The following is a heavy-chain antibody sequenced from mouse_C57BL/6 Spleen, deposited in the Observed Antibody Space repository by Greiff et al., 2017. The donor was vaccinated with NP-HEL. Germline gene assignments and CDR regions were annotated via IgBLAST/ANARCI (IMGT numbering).Heavy chain of an antibody. CDR2: INYDGSST. J-gene: IGHJ1*03. D-gene: IGHD1-1*01. Sequence: DVKLVESEGGLVQPGSSMKLSCTASGFTFSDYYMAWVRQVPEKGLEWVANINYDGSSTYYLDSLKSRFIISRDNAKNILYLQMSSLKSEDTATYYCARGGLLRYSYFDVWGTGTTVTVSS. CDR3: ARGGLLRYSYFDV. CDR1: GFTFSDYY. V-gene: IGHV5-16*01.